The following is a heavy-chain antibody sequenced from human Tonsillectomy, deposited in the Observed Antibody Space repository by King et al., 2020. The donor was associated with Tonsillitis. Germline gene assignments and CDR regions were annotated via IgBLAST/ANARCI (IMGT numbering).Heavy chain of an antibody. CDR1: GFTFSSYA. Sequence: VQLVESGGGVVQPGRSLRLSCAASGFTFSSYAMHWVRQAPGKGLEWVAVISYDGSNKYYEDSVKGRFTISRDNSKNTLYLQMNSMRAEDTAVYYCARADVDGYNYLGTEFDYWGQGTLVTVSS. J-gene: IGHJ4*02. D-gene: IGHD5-24*01. V-gene: IGHV3-30*04. CDR2: ISYDGSNK. CDR3: ARADVDGYNYLGTEFDY.